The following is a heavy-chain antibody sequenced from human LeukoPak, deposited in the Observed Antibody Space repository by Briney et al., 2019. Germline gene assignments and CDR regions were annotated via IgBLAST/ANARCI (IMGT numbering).Heavy chain of an antibody. Sequence: GGSLRLSCVASGFTFSSYSMNWVRQAPGKGLEWVSYISSSSSSIYYADSVKGRFTISRDNAKNSLYLQMNSLRAEDTAVYYCARDLDYYNGMDVWGQGTTVTVSS. J-gene: IGHJ6*02. CDR1: GFTFSSYS. CDR2: ISSSSSSI. V-gene: IGHV3-48*04. CDR3: ARDLDYYNGMDV.